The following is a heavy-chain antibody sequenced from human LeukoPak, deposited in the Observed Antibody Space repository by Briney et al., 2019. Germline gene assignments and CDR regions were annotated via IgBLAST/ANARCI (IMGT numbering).Heavy chain of an antibody. Sequence: SETLSLTCTVSGGSISSSSYYWGWIRQPPGKGLEWIGSIYYSGSTYYNPSLKSRVTISVDTSKNQFPLKLSSVTAADTAVYYCARLGSYWDYYYYMDVWGKGTTVIVSS. J-gene: IGHJ6*03. D-gene: IGHD1-26*01. CDR1: GGSISSSSYY. V-gene: IGHV4-39*01. CDR3: ARLGSYWDYYYYMDV. CDR2: IYYSGST.